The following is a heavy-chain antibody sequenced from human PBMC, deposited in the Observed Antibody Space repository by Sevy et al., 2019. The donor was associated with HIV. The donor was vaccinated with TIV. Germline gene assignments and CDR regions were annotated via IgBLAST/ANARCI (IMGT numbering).Heavy chain of an antibody. J-gene: IGHJ4*02. D-gene: IGHD2-2*01. CDR2: IIANNGNT. V-gene: IGHV1-18*01. Sequence: ASVKVSCKASGYTFTSYGISWVRQAPGQRLEWMGWIIANNGNTNYAQKLQGRVTMTTDTSTSTDYMELRSLRSDDTAMYYCARIRGGLVVPAASPDYWGQGTLVTVSS. CDR3: ARIRGGLVVPAASPDY. CDR1: GYTFTSYG.